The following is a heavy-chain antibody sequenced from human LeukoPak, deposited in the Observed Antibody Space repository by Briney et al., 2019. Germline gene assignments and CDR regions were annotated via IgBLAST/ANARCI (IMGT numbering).Heavy chain of an antibody. CDR1: GFTFSSYS. V-gene: IGHV3-21*01. Sequence: GGSLRLSCAASGFTFSSYSMNWVRQAPGKGLEWVSSISSSSSYIYYADSVKGRFTISRDNAKNSLYLQMNSLRAEDTAVYYCARDHSSGLSWFDPWGQGTLVTVSS. CDR3: ARDHSSGLSWFDP. D-gene: IGHD6-19*01. CDR2: ISSSSSYI. J-gene: IGHJ5*02.